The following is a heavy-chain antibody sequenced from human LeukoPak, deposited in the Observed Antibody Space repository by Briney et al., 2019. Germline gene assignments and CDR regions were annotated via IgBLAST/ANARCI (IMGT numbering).Heavy chain of an antibody. V-gene: IGHV3-74*01. CDR1: GFTFSSYW. D-gene: IGHD3-22*01. CDR2: ITGDGNNT. J-gene: IGHJ4*02. Sequence: PGGSLRLSCAASGFTFSSYWMHWVRHAPGEGLVWVSHITGDGNNTSYADSVKGRFTISRDNAKNTLYLQMNSLRAEDTAVYYCARISFDSSGYYDCWGQGTLVTVSS. CDR3: ARISFDSSGYYDC.